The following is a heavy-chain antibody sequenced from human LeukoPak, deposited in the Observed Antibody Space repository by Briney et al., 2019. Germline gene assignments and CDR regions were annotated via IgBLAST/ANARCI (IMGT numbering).Heavy chain of an antibody. J-gene: IGHJ5*02. CDR2: INHSGST. V-gene: IGHV4-34*01. CDR3: ARNPADCSGGSCYPRGNSFDR. D-gene: IGHD2-15*01. CDR1: GGSFSGYY. Sequence: SETLSLTCAVYGGSFSGYYWSWIRQPPGKGLEWIGEINHSGSTNYNPSLKSRVTISVDTSKNQFSMKLNFVTAADTALYYCARNPADCSGGSCYPRGNSFDRWGRGSLVIVSS.